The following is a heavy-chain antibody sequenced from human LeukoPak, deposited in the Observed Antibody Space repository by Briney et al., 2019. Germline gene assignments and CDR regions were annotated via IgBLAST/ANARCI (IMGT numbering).Heavy chain of an antibody. Sequence: PSETLSLTCTVSGGSVSSDNSYWSWVRQPAGKGLEWIGRIYADGSSTYNPSLKSRVTISVDPAKNQFSLRLTSMTAADTAVYYCARGYYYRRRGQGTLVTVSS. V-gene: IGHV4-61*02. D-gene: IGHD3-10*01. CDR3: ARGYYYRR. CDR2: IYADGSS. J-gene: IGHJ4*02. CDR1: GGSVSSDNSY.